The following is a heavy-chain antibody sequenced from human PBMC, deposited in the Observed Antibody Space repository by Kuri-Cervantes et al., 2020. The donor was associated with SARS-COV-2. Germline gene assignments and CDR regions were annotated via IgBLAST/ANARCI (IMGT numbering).Heavy chain of an antibody. V-gene: IGHV3-30*18. CDR3: AKVPPRVAWYFDL. J-gene: IGHJ2*01. CDR2: ISYDGSNK. D-gene: IGHD2-15*01. CDR1: GFTFSSYG. Sequence: GESLKISCAASGFTFSSYGMHWVRQAPGKGLEWVAVISYDGSNKYYADSVKGRFTISRDNSKNTLYLQIYSLRAEDTAVYYCAKVPPRVAWYFDLWGRGTLVTV.